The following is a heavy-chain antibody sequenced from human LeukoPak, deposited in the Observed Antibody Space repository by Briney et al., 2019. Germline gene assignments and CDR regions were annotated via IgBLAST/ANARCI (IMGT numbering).Heavy chain of an antibody. D-gene: IGHD3-22*01. Sequence: SETLSLTCAVYGGSFSGYYWSWIRQPPGKGLEWIGEINHSGSTNYNPCLKSRVTISVDTSKNQFSLKLSSVTAADTAVYYCARGSIVSTIIVVVPFDYWGQGTLVTVSS. V-gene: IGHV4-34*01. CDR1: GGSFSGYY. CDR2: INHSGST. J-gene: IGHJ4*02. CDR3: ARGSIVSTIIVVVPFDY.